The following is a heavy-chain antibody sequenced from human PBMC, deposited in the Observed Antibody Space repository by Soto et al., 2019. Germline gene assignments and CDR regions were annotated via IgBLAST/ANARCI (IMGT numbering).Heavy chain of an antibody. J-gene: IGHJ5*02. D-gene: IGHD3-10*01. CDR3: AGGGAGVLAS. CDR2: IKQDGSVK. V-gene: IGHV3-7*01. CDR1: GFTFSAYW. Sequence: EVQLVESGGDLVQPGGSLRLSCVGSGFTFSAYWMTWVRQAPGKGLEWVAVIKQDGSVKYYVDSVKGRFTISRDNAKTSRELKMNGLGAESTALDFGAGGGAGVLASWGQGTLATVSS.